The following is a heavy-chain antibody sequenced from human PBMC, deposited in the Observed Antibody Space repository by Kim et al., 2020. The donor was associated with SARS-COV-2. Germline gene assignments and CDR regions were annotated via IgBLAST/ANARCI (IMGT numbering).Heavy chain of an antibody. CDR1: GGTFSSYA. CDR3: ARGGGTTYNWFDP. J-gene: IGHJ5*02. D-gene: IGHD1-7*01. Sequence: SVKVSCKASGGTFSSYAISWVRQAPGQGLEWMGRIIPILGIANYAQKFQGRVTITADKSTSTAYMELSSLRSEDTAVYYCARGGGTTYNWFDPWGQGTLVTVSS. V-gene: IGHV1-69*04. CDR2: IIPILGIA.